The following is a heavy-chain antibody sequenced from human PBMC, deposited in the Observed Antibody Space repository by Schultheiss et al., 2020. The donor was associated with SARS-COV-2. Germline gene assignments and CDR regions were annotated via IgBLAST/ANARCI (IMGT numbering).Heavy chain of an antibody. CDR3: AKDPRSRPYMDV. CDR1: GFTVSSNY. CDR2: IWYDGSNK. Sequence: GGSLRLSCAASGFTVSSNYMSWVRQAPGKGLEWVAVIWYDGSNKYYADSVKGRFTISRDNSKNTLYLQMNSLRAEDTAVYYCAKDPRSRPYMDVWGKGTTVTVSS. J-gene: IGHJ6*03. V-gene: IGHV3-33*06. D-gene: IGHD1-14*01.